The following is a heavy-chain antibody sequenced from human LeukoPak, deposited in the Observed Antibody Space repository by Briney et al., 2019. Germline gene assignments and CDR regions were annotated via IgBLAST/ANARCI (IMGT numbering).Heavy chain of an antibody. D-gene: IGHD6-19*01. CDR3: ATAVAGGNNDAFDI. V-gene: IGHV1-46*01. CDR1: GYTFTSYY. CDR2: INPSGGST. Sequence: GGSLRLSCAASGYTFTSYYMHWVRQAPGQGLEWMGIINPSGGSTSYAQKFQGRVTMTRDTSTGTVYMELSSLRSEDTAVYYCATAVAGGNNDAFDIWGQGTMVTVSS. J-gene: IGHJ3*02.